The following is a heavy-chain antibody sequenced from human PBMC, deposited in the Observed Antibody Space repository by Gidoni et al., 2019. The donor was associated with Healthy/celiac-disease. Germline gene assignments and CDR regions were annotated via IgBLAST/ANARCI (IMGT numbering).Heavy chain of an antibody. Sequence: QVQLQQWGAGLLKPSETLSLTCAVYGGSFSGYYWSWIRQPPGKGLEWIGEINHSGSTNYNPSLKSRVTISVDTSKNQFSLKLSSVTAADTAVYYCARGPYSSGWFDYWGQGTLVTVSS. CDR1: GGSFSGYY. V-gene: IGHV4-34*01. D-gene: IGHD6-19*01. CDR3: ARGPYSSGWFDY. J-gene: IGHJ4*02. CDR2: INHSGST.